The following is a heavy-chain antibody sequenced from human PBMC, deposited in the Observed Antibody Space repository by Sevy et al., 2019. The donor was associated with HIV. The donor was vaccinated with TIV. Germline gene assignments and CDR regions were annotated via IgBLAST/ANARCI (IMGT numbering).Heavy chain of an antibody. V-gene: IGHV3-30-3*01. CDR3: ARGVGGNVSGRNYFDY. CDR1: GFTFSSYA. CDR2: ISYDGSNE. Sequence: GGSLRLSCAVSGFTFSSYAMHWVRQAPGKGLKWVAVISYDGSNEYYADSVKGRFTISRDNSKSTLYLQMNSLRAEDTAVFYCARGVGGNVSGRNYFDYWGQGTLVTVSS. D-gene: IGHD6-19*01. J-gene: IGHJ4*02.